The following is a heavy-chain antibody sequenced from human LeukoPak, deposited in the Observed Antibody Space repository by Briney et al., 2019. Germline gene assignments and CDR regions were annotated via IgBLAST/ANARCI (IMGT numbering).Heavy chain of an antibody. D-gene: IGHD3-22*01. CDR2: IRYDGSNK. CDR1: GFTFSSYG. CDR3: AKAGYDSPLGAFDI. J-gene: IGHJ3*02. Sequence: GGSLRLSCAASGFTFSSYGMHWVRQAPGKGLEWVAFIRYDGSNKYYADSVKGRFTISRDDSKNTLYLQMNSLRAEDTAVYYCAKAGYDSPLGAFDIWGQGTMVTVSS. V-gene: IGHV3-30*02.